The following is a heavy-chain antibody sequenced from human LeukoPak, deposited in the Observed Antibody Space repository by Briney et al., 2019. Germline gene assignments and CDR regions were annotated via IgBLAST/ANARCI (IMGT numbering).Heavy chain of an antibody. CDR3: ARSNYGNFDP. D-gene: IGHD1-7*01. CDR1: GGSFSGYY. Sequence: PSETLSLTCAVYGGSFSGYYWSWTRQPPGKGLEWIGEINHSGSTNYNPSLKSRVTISVDTSKNQFSLKLSSVTAADTAVYYCARSNYGNFDPWGQGTLVTVSS. V-gene: IGHV4-34*01. J-gene: IGHJ5*02. CDR2: INHSGST.